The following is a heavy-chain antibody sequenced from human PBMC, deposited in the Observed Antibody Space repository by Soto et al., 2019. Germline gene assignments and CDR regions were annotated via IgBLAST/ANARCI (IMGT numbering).Heavy chain of an antibody. J-gene: IGHJ5*02. CDR1: GYTFTYYY. V-gene: IGHV1-8*01. Sequence: QEQLVQSGAEVKKTGASVKVSCKTSGYTFTYYYINWVRQATGQGLECIGWMNPNSGETGYAQKFQGRVTMTRSASLSTAYLELSSLRSEDTAVYYCARVAVAARHRWYNWFDPWGQGTLVTVSS. CDR3: ARVAVAARHRWYNWFDP. CDR2: MNPNSGET. D-gene: IGHD2-15*01.